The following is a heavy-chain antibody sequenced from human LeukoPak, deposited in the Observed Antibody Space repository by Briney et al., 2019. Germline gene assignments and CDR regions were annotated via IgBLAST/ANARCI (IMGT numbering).Heavy chain of an antibody. CDR1: EVTFSTYV. CDR2: ISSSGSTL. Sequence: PGGSLRLSCVTSEVTFSTYVVSWVRQAPGKGLEWVSYISSSGSTLYYADSVKGRFTISRDNAKNSLYLQMNSLRAEDTPVYYCARGSLFYYYDFDYWAQGTLVTVSS. J-gene: IGHJ4*02. CDR3: ARGSLFYYYDFDY. D-gene: IGHD3-22*01. V-gene: IGHV3-48*03.